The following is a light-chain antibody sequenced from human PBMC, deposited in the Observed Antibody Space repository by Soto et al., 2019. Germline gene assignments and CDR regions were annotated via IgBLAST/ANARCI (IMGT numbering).Light chain of an antibody. CDR1: QSVSSS. CDR2: GAS. CDR3: QQRSNWRFT. V-gene: IGKV3-15*01. J-gene: IGKJ3*01. Sequence: EIEMTQSPAALSVSPGERVTLSCWASQSVSSSLAWYQQKPGQAPRLLIYGASTRATGVPARFSGSGSGTEFTLTIDSLQSEDFAVYYCQQRSNWRFTFGPGTRVDIK.